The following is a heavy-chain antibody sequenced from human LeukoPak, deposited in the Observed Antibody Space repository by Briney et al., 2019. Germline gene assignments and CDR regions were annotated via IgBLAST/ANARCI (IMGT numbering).Heavy chain of an antibody. CDR1: GYTFTGYY. D-gene: IGHD4-11*01. J-gene: IGHJ4*02. Sequence: ASVKVSCKASGYTFTGYYMHWVRQAPGQGLGWLGWINPNSGGTNYAQKFQGWVTMTRDTSISTAYMELSRLRSDDTAVYYCAASNDYSNYGLSYWGQGTLVTVSS. V-gene: IGHV1-2*04. CDR2: INPNSGGT. CDR3: AASNDYSNYGLSY.